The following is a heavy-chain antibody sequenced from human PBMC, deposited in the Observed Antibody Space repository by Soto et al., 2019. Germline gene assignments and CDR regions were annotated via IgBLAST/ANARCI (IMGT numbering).Heavy chain of an antibody. CDR3: ARVKAEGDSSSWYVGH. V-gene: IGHV1-69*12. CDR1: GGTFSSYA. J-gene: IGHJ4*02. CDR2: IIPIFGTA. D-gene: IGHD6-13*01. Sequence: QVQLVQSGAEVKKPGSSVKVSCKASGGTFSSYAISWVRQAPGQGLEWMGGIIPIFGTANYAQKFQGRVTITGDESTSTAYMGLSSLRSEDTAVYYCARVKAEGDSSSWYVGHWGQGALVTVSS.